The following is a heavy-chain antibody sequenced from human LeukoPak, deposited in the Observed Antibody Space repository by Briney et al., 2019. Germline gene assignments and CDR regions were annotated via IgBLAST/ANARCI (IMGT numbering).Heavy chain of an antibody. V-gene: IGHV4-34*01. CDR1: GGSFSGYY. CDR2: IYYSGST. J-gene: IGHJ3*01. CDR3: ARYNVGSNWAQAFDV. Sequence: SETLSLTCAVYGGSFSGYYWSWIRQPPGKGLEWIGSIYYSGSTYYNPSLKSRVTISVDTSKSQFSLKLSSVTTADTAVYYCARYNVGSNWAQAFDVWGQGTMVTVSS. D-gene: IGHD6-13*01.